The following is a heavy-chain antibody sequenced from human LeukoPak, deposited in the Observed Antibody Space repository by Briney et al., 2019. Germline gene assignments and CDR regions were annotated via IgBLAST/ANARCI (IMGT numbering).Heavy chain of an antibody. CDR3: ARDAYDILTGYPLDY. D-gene: IGHD3-9*01. J-gene: IGHJ4*02. CDR2: ISAYNGNT. CDR1: GYTFTSYG. V-gene: IGHV1-18*01. Sequence: GASVKVSCKASGYTFTSYGISWVRQAPGQGLEWMGWISAYNGNTNYAQKLQGRVTMTTDTSTSTAYMELRSLRSEDTAVYYCARDAYDILTGYPLDYWGQGTLVTVSS.